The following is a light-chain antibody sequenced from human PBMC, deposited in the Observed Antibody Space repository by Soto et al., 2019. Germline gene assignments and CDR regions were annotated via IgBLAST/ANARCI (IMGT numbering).Light chain of an antibody. CDR1: QSVGIH. CDR3: QQYNNWPLT. CDR2: SAS. V-gene: IGKV3-15*01. J-gene: IGKJ3*01. Sequence: EIVMTQSPATLSMSPGERAALSCRASQSVGIHLAWYQQKPGQAPGLLLYSASTRAAGVPPRFSASGSGTEFTLTISSLQSEDFAVYYCQQYNNWPLTFGPGTRVDIK.